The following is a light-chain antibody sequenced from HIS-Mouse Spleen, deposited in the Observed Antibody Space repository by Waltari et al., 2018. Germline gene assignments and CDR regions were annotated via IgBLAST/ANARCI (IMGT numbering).Light chain of an antibody. CDR2: GKN. Sequence: SSELTRDPAVSVALGQTVRITCQGDSLRSYYASWYQQKPGQAPVLVIYGKNNRPSGIPDRFSGSSSGNTASLTITGAQAEDEADYYCNSRDSSGNHLSVFGTGTKVTVL. CDR3: NSRDSSGNHLSV. V-gene: IGLV3-19*01. J-gene: IGLJ1*01. CDR1: SLRSYY.